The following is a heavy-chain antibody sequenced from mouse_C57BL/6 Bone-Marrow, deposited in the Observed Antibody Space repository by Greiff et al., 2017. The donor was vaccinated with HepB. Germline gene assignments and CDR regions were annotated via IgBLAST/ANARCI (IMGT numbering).Heavy chain of an antibody. J-gene: IGHJ2*01. Sequence: VQLQQPGAELVKPGASVKMSCKASGYTFTSYWITWVKQRPGQGLEWIGDIYPGSGSTNYNEKFKSKATLTVDTSSSTAYMQLSSLTSEDSAVYYCARAGDITTVVAYYFDYWGQGTTLTVSS. D-gene: IGHD1-1*01. CDR3: ARAGDITTVVAYYFDY. V-gene: IGHV1-55*01. CDR1: GYTFTSYW. CDR2: IYPGSGST.